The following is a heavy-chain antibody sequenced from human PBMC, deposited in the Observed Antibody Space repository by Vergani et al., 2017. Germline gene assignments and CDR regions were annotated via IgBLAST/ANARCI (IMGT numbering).Heavy chain of an antibody. J-gene: IGHJ1*01. CDR2: INTNTGKP. CDR1: GYTFTSYA. Sequence: QVQLVQSGSELKKPGASVKVSCKASGYTFTSYAMNWVRQAPGQGLEWMGWINTNTGKPTYAQGFTGRFVFSLDTSVSTAYLQISSLKAEDTAVYYCARXSAVYDFWSGCYTTGPGYFQHWGQGTLVTVSS. CDR3: ARXSAVYDFWSGCYTTGPGYFQH. V-gene: IGHV7-4-1*02. D-gene: IGHD3-3*01.